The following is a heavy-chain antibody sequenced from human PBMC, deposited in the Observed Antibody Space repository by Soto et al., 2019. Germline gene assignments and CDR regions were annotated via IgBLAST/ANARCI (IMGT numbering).Heavy chain of an antibody. CDR2: INPSSGGT. D-gene: IGHD2-2*01. J-gene: IGHJ6*02. CDR3: AKDISSQLHGGMDV. CDR1: GYPFTGPY. V-gene: IGHV1-2*02. Sequence: ASVKVSCKASGYPFTGPYIYWVRQAPGQGLEWMGWINPSSGGTEFAEKFQGRVTVTRDTSIRTVFLELNSLTSDDTALYYCAKDISSQLHGGMDVWGRGTSVTVSS.